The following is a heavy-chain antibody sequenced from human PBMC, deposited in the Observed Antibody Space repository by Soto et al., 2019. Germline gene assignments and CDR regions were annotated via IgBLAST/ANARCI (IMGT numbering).Heavy chain of an antibody. D-gene: IGHD6-6*01. CDR3: AIGPGVVFS. CDR2: IKEDGVEK. J-gene: IGHJ5*02. CDR1: GFPFRLYW. V-gene: IGHV3-7*01. Sequence: EVQLVESGGGLVQPGGSLRLSCAASGFPFRLYWMTCVRQPPGKGLEWGANIKEDGVEKYYADSVHGRCTISRDNAENSLHLQMDSMRAEDTAVYYCAIGPGVVFSWGQGTLVSVSS.